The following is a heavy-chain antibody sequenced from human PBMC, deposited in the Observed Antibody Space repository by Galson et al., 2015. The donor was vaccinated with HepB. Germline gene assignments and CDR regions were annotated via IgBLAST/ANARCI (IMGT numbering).Heavy chain of an antibody. D-gene: IGHD4-17*01. CDR2: ISSSSSTI. V-gene: IGHV3-48*01. CDR3: AREPPEGNGDYVEELDY. CDR1: GFTFSSYS. Sequence: SLRLSCAASGFTFSSYSMNWVRQAPGKGLEWVSYISSSSSTIYYADSVKGRFTISRDNAKNSLYLQMNSLRAEDTAVYYCAREPPEGNGDYVEELDYWGQGTLVTVSS. J-gene: IGHJ4*02.